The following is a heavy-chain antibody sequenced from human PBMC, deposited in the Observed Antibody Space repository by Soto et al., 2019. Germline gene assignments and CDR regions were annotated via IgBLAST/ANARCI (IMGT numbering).Heavy chain of an antibody. V-gene: IGHV1-2*02. CDR1: GYTFTGYY. Sequence: ASVKVSCKASGYTFTGYYMHWVRQAPGQGLEWMGWINPNSGGTNYAQKFQGRVAMTRDTSISTAYMELSRLRSDDTAVYYCARECFDWGRDAFDIWGQGTMVTGSS. CDR3: ARECFDWGRDAFDI. D-gene: IGHD3-9*01. J-gene: IGHJ3*02. CDR2: INPNSGGT.